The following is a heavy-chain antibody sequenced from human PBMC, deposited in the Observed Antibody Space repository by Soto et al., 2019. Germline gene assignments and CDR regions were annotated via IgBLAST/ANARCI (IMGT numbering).Heavy chain of an antibody. V-gene: IGHV4-4*07. Sequence: LSLTCTVSGASIICFYWSWIRKSAGKGLEWIGRIYATGTTDYNPSLKSRVMMSVDTSKKQFSLKLRSVTAADTAVYYCVRDGTKTLRDWFEPWGQGSAVSVSS. D-gene: IGHD1-1*01. CDR1: GASIICFY. CDR3: VRDGTKTLRDWFEP. CDR2: IYATGTT. J-gene: IGHJ5*02.